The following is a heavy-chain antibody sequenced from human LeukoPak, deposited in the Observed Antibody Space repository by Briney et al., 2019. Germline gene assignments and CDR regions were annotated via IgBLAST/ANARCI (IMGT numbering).Heavy chain of an antibody. V-gene: IGHV4-30-2*01. Sequence: PSQTLSLTCAVSGGSISSGGYSWSWIRQPPGKGLEWIGYIYHSGSTYYNPSLKSRVTISVDRSKNQFSLKLSSVTAADTAVYYCARVRDGYGDYWGQGTLVTVSS. J-gene: IGHJ4*02. CDR1: GGSISSGGYS. CDR3: ARVRDGYGDY. CDR2: IYHSGST. D-gene: IGHD5-24*01.